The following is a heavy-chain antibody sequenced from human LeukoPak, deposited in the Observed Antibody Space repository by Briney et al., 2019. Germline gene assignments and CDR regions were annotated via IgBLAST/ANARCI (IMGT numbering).Heavy chain of an antibody. D-gene: IGHD3-16*01. CDR2: IYTSGST. J-gene: IGHJ6*03. CDR1: GGSVSSYY. CDR3: ARVRSKDVWKSYGSYYYYYYMDV. V-gene: IGHV4-4*07. Sequence: SETLSLTCTVSGGSVSSYYWSWIRQPAGKGLEWIGRIYTSGSTNYNPSLKSRVTMSVDTSKNQFSLKLSSVTAADTAVYYCARVRSKDVWKSYGSYYYYYYMDVWGKGTTVTISS.